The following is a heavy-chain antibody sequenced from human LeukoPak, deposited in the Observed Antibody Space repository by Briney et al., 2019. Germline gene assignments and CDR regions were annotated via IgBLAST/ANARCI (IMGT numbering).Heavy chain of an antibody. CDR1: GFTFSNYA. D-gene: IGHD3-3*01. J-gene: IGHJ4*02. Sequence: PGGSLRLSCAASGFTFSNYAMHWVRQAPGKGLEWVAVIWYDGSPKYYPDSVKGRFTISRDNSKSTLYLQMNSLRAEDMAVYYCAKESGGGYDFWSGYYSDAAYWGQGTLVTVSS. CDR2: IWYDGSPK. V-gene: IGHV3-33*03. CDR3: AKESGGGYDFWSGYYSDAAY.